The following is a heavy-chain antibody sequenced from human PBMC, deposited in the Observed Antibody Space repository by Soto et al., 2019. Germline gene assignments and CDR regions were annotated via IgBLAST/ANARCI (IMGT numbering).Heavy chain of an antibody. V-gene: IGHV1-3*01. CDR3: ATPQDCDGCLDS. CDR2: INVGNGNT. D-gene: IGHD2-21*01. J-gene: IGHJ4*02. Sequence: ASVKVSCKASGYTFTNYGFSWVRQAPGQGLEWMGWINVGNGNTRYSQKFQGRLTLTRDTPGNTAYLELNSLISEDTAVYYCATPQDCDGCLDSWGQGTLVTVSS. CDR1: GYTFTNYG.